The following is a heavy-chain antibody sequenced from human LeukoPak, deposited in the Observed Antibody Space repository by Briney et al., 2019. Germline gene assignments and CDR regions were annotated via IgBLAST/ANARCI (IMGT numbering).Heavy chain of an antibody. D-gene: IGHD2-2*01. Sequence: GGSLRLSCAASGFTFSSYAMSWVRQAPGKGLEWVSAISGSGGGTYYADSVKGRFTISRDNSKNTLYLQMNSLRAEDTAVYYCAKDLNGRYCSSTSCPYFDYWGQGTLVTVSS. CDR2: ISGSGGGT. CDR3: AKDLNGRYCSSTSCPYFDY. V-gene: IGHV3-23*01. CDR1: GFTFSSYA. J-gene: IGHJ4*02.